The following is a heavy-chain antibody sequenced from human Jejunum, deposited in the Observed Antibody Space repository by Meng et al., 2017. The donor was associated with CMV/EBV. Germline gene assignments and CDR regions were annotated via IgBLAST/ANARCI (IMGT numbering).Heavy chain of an antibody. V-gene: IGHV4-4*07. CDR1: GGSINNYY. D-gene: IGHD6-19*01. Sequence: VESQAPGPGLVKPPMPLSVICTVSGGSINNYYWNWIRQSAGKGLEWIGRIYTSGSTNYNPSLQSRVTMSVDTSKNQFSLKLTSVTAADTAVYYCARGYSSDWYDYWGQGALVTVSS. J-gene: IGHJ4*02. CDR3: ARGYSSDWYDY. CDR2: IYTSGST.